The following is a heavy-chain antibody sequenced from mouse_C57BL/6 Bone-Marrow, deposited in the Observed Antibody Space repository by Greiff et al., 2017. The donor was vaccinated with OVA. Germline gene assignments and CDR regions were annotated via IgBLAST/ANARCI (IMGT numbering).Heavy chain of an antibody. CDR1: GFNFKDDY. CDR3: TTGSGYVRGAMDY. CDR2: IDPENGDT. Sequence: VTLKVSWAELVRPGASVKLSCTASGFNFKDDYMHWVKQRPEQGLEWIGWIDPENGDTEYASKFQGKATITADTSSNTAYLQLSSLTSEDTAVYYCTTGSGYVRGAMDYWGQGTSVTVSS. D-gene: IGHD3-2*02. J-gene: IGHJ4*01. V-gene: IGHV14-4*01.